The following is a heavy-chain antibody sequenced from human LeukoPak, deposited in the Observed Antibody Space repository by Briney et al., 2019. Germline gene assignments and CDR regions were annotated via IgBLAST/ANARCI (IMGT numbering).Heavy chain of an antibody. V-gene: IGHV1-69*06. CDR2: VIPIFGTA. J-gene: IGHJ6*04. CDR3: ARAHVGYSYGHDV. D-gene: IGHD5-18*01. Sequence: GASVKVSCKASGGTFSSYAISWVRQAPGQGLEWMGGVIPIFGTANYAQKFQGRVTITADKSTSTAYMELSSLRSEDTAVYYCARAHVGYSYGHDVWGKGTTVTVSS. CDR1: GGTFSSYA.